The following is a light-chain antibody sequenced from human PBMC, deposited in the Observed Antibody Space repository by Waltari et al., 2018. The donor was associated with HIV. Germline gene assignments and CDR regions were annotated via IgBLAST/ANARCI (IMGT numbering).Light chain of an antibody. CDR3: QQYNNWPYT. V-gene: IGKV3-15*01. CDR2: AAS. CDR1: QTFGSS. J-gene: IGKJ2*01. Sequence: EIVMTQSPATLSVSPGERATLSCRASQTFGSSLAWYQQKPGLAPSLLIYAASTRATGIPAKFSGSGSGTDFTLTISSLQSEDFAIYYCQQYNNWPYTFGQGTKLEFK.